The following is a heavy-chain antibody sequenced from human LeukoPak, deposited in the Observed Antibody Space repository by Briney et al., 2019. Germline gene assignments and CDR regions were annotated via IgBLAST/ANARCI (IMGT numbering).Heavy chain of an antibody. Sequence: GGSLRLSCAASGFTFSSYAMSWVRQAPGKGLEWVSAISGSGGSTYYADSVKGRFTISRDNSKNTLYLQKNSLRAEDTAVYYCAKGRKGGPITIFDYWGQGTLVTVSS. V-gene: IGHV3-23*01. D-gene: IGHD3-3*01. CDR2: ISGSGGST. J-gene: IGHJ4*02. CDR1: GFTFSSYA. CDR3: AKGRKGGPITIFDY.